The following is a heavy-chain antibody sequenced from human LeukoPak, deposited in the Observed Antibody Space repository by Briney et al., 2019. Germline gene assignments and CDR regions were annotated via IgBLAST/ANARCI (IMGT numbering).Heavy chain of an antibody. CDR1: GFTFNNYQ. J-gene: IGHJ4*02. CDR2: ISSSGRTI. V-gene: IGHV3-48*03. CDR3: ARGECYFDY. Sequence: GGSLRLSCAASGFTFNNYQMNWDRQAPGKGLECISYISSSGRTIYYADSLKGRFTVSRDNAKNSLYLRMNNLRAEDTAVYYCARGECYFDYWGQGTLVTVSS.